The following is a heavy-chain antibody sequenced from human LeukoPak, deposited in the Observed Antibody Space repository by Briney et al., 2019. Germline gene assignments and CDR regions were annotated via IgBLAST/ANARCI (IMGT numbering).Heavy chain of an antibody. Sequence: GESLKISCKGSGYSFSTYWIGWVRQMPGKGLQWMGIIYPGDSDTRYSPSFQGQVTISADKSINTAYLQWSSLKASDTAMYYCARADYDYVWGSYRYKAGVGNFDYWGQGTLVTVSS. V-gene: IGHV5-51*01. J-gene: IGHJ4*02. CDR3: ARADYDYVWGSYRYKAGVGNFDY. D-gene: IGHD3-16*02. CDR1: GYSFSTYW. CDR2: IYPGDSDT.